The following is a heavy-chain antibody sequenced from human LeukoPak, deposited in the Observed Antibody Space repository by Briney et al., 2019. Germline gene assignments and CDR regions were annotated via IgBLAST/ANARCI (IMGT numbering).Heavy chain of an antibody. J-gene: IGHJ4*02. CDR2: ISAYNGNT. V-gene: IGHV1-18*01. CDR3: ARAGYYDILTSYYVDY. CDR1: GYTFSSYG. Sequence: ASVTVSCKASGYTFSSYGINWVRQAPGQGLEWMGWISAYNGNTKYVQKIQGRVTMTTDTSTTTAYMELRSLRSDDTAVYYCARAGYYDILTSYYVDYWGQGSLVTVSS. D-gene: IGHD3-9*01.